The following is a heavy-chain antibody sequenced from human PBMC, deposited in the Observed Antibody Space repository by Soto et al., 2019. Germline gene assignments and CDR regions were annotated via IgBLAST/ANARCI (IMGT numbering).Heavy chain of an antibody. J-gene: IGHJ6*02. CDR3: ARVISSSSSLGLPYYYGTDV. D-gene: IGHD6-6*01. CDR2: IYYSGST. V-gene: IGHV4-39*02. Sequence: QLQLQESGPGLVKPSETLSLICTVSGGSISSRSHYWGWIRQPPGEGLEWIGSIYYSGSTYYNPALDSRVTMSVDTSKSHFSLKLSSVTAADTAVYYCARVISSSSSLGLPYYYGTDVWGQGTTVTVSS. CDR1: GGSISSRSHY.